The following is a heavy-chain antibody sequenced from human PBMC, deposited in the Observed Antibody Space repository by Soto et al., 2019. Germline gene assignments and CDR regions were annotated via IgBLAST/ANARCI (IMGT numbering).Heavy chain of an antibody. Sequence: GASVKVSCKASRYTFTSYDVNWVRQAIGQGLEWMGWMNPDSGNTGYAQKFQGRVTMTRNTSISTAYMELSSLRSEDTAVYYCARGPHYYGSGSYFMDVWGQGTTVTVSS. CDR2: MNPDSGNT. V-gene: IGHV1-8*01. CDR3: ARGPHYYGSGSYFMDV. J-gene: IGHJ6*02. D-gene: IGHD3-10*01. CDR1: RYTFTSYD.